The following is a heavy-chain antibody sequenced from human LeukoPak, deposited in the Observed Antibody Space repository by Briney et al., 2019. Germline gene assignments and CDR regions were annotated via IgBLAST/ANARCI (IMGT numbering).Heavy chain of an antibody. D-gene: IGHD6-19*01. CDR1: GFTFSSYA. CDR3: AESSIAVAGRDDAFDI. CDR2: ISGSGGST. V-gene: IGHV3-23*01. J-gene: IGHJ3*02. Sequence: GGSPRLSCAASGFTFSSYAMSWVRQAPGKGLEWVSAISGSGGSTYYADSVKGRFTISRDNSKNTLYLQMNSLRAEDTAVYYCAESSIAVAGRDDAFDIWGQGTMVTVSS.